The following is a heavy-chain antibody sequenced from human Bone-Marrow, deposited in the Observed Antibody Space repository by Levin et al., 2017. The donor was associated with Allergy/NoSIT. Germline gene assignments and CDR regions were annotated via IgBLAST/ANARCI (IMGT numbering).Heavy chain of an antibody. CDR3: ARDGSVGATSNGMDV. CDR1: GGSISSSY. V-gene: IGHV4-59*01. CDR2: IYYSGST. Sequence: SQTLSLTCPVSGGSISSSYWSWIRQPPGKGLEWIGYIYYSGSTNYNPSLKSRVTISVDTSKNQFSLKLSSVTAADTAVYYCARDGSVGATSNGMDVWGQGTTVTVSS. D-gene: IGHD1-26*01. J-gene: IGHJ6*02.